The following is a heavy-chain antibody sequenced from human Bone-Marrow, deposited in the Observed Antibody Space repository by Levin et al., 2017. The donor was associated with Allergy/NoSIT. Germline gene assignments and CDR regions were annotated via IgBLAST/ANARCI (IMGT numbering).Heavy chain of an antibody. CDR3: AREVESPDWFDP. J-gene: IGHJ5*02. Sequence: ASVKVSRKASGYSFTAFYVNWVRQAPGQGLEWMGRVDPVSGATNYAQKFQGRVTMTRDTSTSTAYMDLRRLTSDDTALYYCAREVESPDWFDPWGPGTLVTVSS. CDR1: GYSFTAFY. CDR2: VDPVSGAT. V-gene: IGHV1-2*06.